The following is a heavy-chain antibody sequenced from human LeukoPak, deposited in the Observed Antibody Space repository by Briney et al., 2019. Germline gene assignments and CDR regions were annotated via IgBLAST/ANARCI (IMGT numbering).Heavy chain of an antibody. Sequence: GGSLRLSCATSGFTFSNAWMTWVRQAQGKGLEWVSGISWNSGSIGYADSVKGRFTISRDNAKNSLYLQMNSLRAEDTALYYCAKAGAMASLFDYWGQGTLVTVSS. CDR1: GFTFSNAW. D-gene: IGHD5-18*01. J-gene: IGHJ4*02. CDR3: AKAGAMASLFDY. V-gene: IGHV3-9*01. CDR2: ISWNSGSI.